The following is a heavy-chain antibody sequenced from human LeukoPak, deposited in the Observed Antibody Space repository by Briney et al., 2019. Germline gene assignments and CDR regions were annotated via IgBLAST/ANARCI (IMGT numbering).Heavy chain of an antibody. J-gene: IGHJ4*02. CDR2: ISTDGSVT. V-gene: IGHV3-74*01. D-gene: IGHD3-10*01. CDR3: ARIGGSGSYSGHYFDH. CDR1: GFTFSTYW. Sequence: VGSLTLSCAASGFTFSTYWMHWVRRAPGKGLVWVSRISTDGSVTSYADSVKGRFTIARDNAKNTMYLQMNSLRAEDTAVYYCARIGGSGSYSGHYFDHWGQGTLVTVSS.